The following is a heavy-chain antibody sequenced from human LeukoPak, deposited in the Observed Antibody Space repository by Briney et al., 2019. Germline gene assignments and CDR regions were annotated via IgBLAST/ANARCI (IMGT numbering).Heavy chain of an antibody. CDR2: INHSGST. V-gene: IGHV4-34*01. Sequence: SETLSLTCAVYGGSFSGYYWSWIRQPPGKGLEWIGEINHSGSTNYNPSLKSRVTISVDTSKNQFSLKLGSVTAADTAVYYCARLPRFSVRGANYYFDYWGQGTLVTVSS. CDR3: ARLPRFSVRGANYYFDY. J-gene: IGHJ4*02. CDR1: GGSFSGYY. D-gene: IGHD3-10*01.